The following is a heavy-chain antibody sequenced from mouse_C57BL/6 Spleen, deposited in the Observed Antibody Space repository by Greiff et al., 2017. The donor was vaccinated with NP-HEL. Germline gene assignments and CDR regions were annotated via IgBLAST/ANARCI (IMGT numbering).Heavy chain of an antibody. CDR3: ARGGYDKGAWFAY. D-gene: IGHD2-2*01. CDR2: INPNNGGT. Sequence: SGPELVKPGASVKMSCKASGYTFTDYNMHWVKQSHGKSLEWIGYINPNNGGTSYNQKFKGKATLTVNKSSSTAYMELRSLTSEDSAVYYCARGGYDKGAWFAYWGQGTLVTVSA. V-gene: IGHV1-22*01. J-gene: IGHJ3*01. CDR1: GYTFTDYN.